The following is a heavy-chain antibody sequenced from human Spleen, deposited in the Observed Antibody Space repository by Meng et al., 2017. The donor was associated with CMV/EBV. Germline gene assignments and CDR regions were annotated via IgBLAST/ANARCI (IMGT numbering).Heavy chain of an antibody. V-gene: IGHV3-74*01. CDR3: VRDYSYRMDV. CDR1: GFTFSSYW. Sequence: GGSLRLSCAISGFTFSSYWMHWVRQAPGKGLVWVSRIDNDGSSTTYADSVKGRFTISRDNAKNTLYLQMNSLRAEDTAVYYCVRDYSYRMDVWGQGTTVTVSS. D-gene: IGHD2-21*01. J-gene: IGHJ6*02. CDR2: IDNDGSST.